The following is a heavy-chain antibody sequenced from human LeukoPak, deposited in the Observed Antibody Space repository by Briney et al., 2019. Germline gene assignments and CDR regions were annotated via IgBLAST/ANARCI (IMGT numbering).Heavy chain of an antibody. CDR2: ISYDGSNK. Sequence: GGSLRLSCAASGFTFSSYGMHWVRQAPGKGLEWVAVISYDGSNKYYADSVKGRFTISRDNSKNTLYLQMNSLRAEDTAVYYCAKLVRYSYVDYWGQGTLVTVSS. CDR1: GFTFSSYG. D-gene: IGHD5-18*01. CDR3: AKLVRYSYVDY. V-gene: IGHV3-30*18. J-gene: IGHJ4*02.